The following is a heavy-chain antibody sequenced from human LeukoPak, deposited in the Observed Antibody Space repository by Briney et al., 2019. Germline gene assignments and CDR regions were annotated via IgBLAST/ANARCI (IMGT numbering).Heavy chain of an antibody. CDR1: GYTFTSYG. V-gene: IGHV1-18*01. CDR3: ARDPFIAAAPTGDY. Sequence: GASVKVSCKASGYTFTSYGISWVRQALGQGLEWMGWISAYNGNTNYAQKLQGRVTMTTDTSTSTAYMELRSLRSDDTAVYYCARDPFIAAAPTGDYWGQGTLVTVSS. J-gene: IGHJ4*02. CDR2: ISAYNGNT. D-gene: IGHD6-13*01.